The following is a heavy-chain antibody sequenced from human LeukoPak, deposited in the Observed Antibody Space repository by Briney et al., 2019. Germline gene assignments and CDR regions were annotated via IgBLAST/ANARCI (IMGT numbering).Heavy chain of an antibody. CDR2: IKQDGSEK. J-gene: IGHJ4*02. D-gene: IGHD3-22*01. CDR1: GFTFSLYW. CDR3: AKDRNYYYDSSGYYSYYFDY. Sequence: GGSLRLSCAASGFTFSLYWMNWVRRAPGKGLEWVANIKQDGSEKNYVDSVKGRFTISRDNSKNTLYLQMNSLRAEDTAVYYCAKDRNYYYDSSGYYSYYFDYWGQGTLVTVSS. V-gene: IGHV3-7*03.